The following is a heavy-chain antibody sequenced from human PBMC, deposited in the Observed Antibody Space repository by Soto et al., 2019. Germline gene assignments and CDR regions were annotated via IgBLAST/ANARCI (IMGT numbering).Heavy chain of an antibody. CDR1: GYTFSGHY. V-gene: IGHV1-2*02. CDR3: ARDLIVDGPDNYGMDV. J-gene: IGHJ6*02. CDR2: INPNTGGS. D-gene: IGHD1-26*01. Sequence: GSVKVSCKASGYTFSGHYIHWVLEAPGQGLEWMGWINPNTGGSNYAEKFKGRILMTRDTSIFTTHMRLNRLTSDDTAVYYCARDLIVDGPDNYGMDVWGQGTTVTVSS.